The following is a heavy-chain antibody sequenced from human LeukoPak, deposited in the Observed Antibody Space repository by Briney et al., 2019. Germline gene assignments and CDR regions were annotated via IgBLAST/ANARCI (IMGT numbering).Heavy chain of an antibody. D-gene: IGHD6-13*01. CDR3: ARGLRREQQLLRAFDY. CDR2: TNPNSGNT. CDR1: GYTFTNYD. J-gene: IGHJ4*02. V-gene: IGHV1-8*01. Sequence: ASVKVSCKASGYTFTNYDINWVRRASGQGLEWMGWTNPNSGNTGSAQKFQGRVTMTSNTSISTAYMELSSLRSEDTAVYYCARGLRREQQLLRAFDYWGQGTPVTVSS.